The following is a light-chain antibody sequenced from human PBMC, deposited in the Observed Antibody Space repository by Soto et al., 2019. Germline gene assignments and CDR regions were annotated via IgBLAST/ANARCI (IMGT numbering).Light chain of an antibody. Sequence: DIQLTQSPSFLSASVGDRVTITCRASQGISSYLAWYQQKPGKAPKLLIYAASTLQSGVPSRFSGSRSGTEFTLTIRSLQPEDFATYSCQQLHTYPLTFGQGTQVEIK. J-gene: IGKJ1*01. CDR1: QGISSY. V-gene: IGKV1-9*01. CDR2: AAS. CDR3: QQLHTYPLT.